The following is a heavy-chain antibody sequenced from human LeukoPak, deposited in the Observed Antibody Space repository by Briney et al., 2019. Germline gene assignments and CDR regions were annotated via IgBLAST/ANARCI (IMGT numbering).Heavy chain of an antibody. J-gene: IGHJ4*02. D-gene: IGHD3-10*01. Sequence: GASVKVSCKASGYTFTGYYMHWVRQAPGQGLEWMGWINPNSGGTNYAQKFQGRVTMTRDTSISTAYMELSRLRSDDTAVYYCARDYYSSGSYPDYWGQGTLVTVSS. V-gene: IGHV1-2*02. CDR3: ARDYYSSGSYPDY. CDR2: INPNSGGT. CDR1: GYTFTGYY.